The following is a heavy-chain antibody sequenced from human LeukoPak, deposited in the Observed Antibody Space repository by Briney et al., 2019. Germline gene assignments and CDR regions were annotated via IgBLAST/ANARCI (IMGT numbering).Heavy chain of an antibody. J-gene: IGHJ4*02. CDR3: AKGNADKPPYASWQWYY. CDR1: GFTFSSYA. CDR2: ISGSGGST. D-gene: IGHD2-2*01. V-gene: IGHV3-23*01. Sequence: GGSLRLPCAASGFTFSSYAMSWVRQAPGKGLEWVSAISGSGGSTYYADSVKGRFTISRDNSKNTLYLQMNSLRAEDTAVYYCAKGNADKPPYASWQWYYWGQGTLVTVSS.